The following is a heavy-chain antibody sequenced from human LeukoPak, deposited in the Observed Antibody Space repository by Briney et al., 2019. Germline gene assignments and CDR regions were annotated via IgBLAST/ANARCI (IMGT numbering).Heavy chain of an antibody. Sequence: AESLSLSCAASGFTFSTYAMSWVRQPPGKGLQWVSLISGSGDGAHYADSVKGRFTISSDNSKNTVYLQMTNLRAEDTAVYYCAKGYIQLWWFDYWGQGTLVTVSS. V-gene: IGHV3-23*01. CDR2: ISGSGDGA. CDR1: GFTFSTYA. D-gene: IGHD2-21*01. CDR3: AKGYIQLWWFDY. J-gene: IGHJ4*02.